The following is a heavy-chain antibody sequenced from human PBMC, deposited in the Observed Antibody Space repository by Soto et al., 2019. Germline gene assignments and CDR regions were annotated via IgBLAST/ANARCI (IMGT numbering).Heavy chain of an antibody. CDR3: ARISAGYSYCFADQYYYGIDV. J-gene: IGHJ6*02. Sequence: SQTLSLTRDICGDSVSSNIAAWNWIRQSPSRGLEWLGRTYYRSKLYDDYSVSVKSRVIINPDTSKNQISLHLHSVTPEDSAVYYCARISAGYSYCFADQYYYGIDVWGQGTTVTVSS. D-gene: IGHD5-18*01. CDR1: GDSVSSNIAA. CDR2: TYYRSKLYD. V-gene: IGHV6-1*01.